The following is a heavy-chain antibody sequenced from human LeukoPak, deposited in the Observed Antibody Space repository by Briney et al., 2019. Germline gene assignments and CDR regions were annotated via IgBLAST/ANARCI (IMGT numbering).Heavy chain of an antibody. Sequence: SETLSLTCTVSGGYISSSSYYWGWIRQPPGKGLEWIGSIYYSGSTYYNPSLKSRVTISVDTSKNQFSLKLSSVTAADTAVYYCARGSWKAFDYWGQGTLVTVSS. J-gene: IGHJ4*02. CDR2: IYYSGST. CDR1: GGYISSSSYY. CDR3: ARGSWKAFDY. V-gene: IGHV4-39*07. D-gene: IGHD1-1*01.